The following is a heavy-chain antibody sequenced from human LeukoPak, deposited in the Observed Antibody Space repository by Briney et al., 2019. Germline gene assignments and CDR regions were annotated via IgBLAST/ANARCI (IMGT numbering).Heavy chain of an antibody. CDR2: IYPGDSDT. V-gene: IGHV5-51*01. D-gene: IGHD7-27*01. CDR1: GYSFTSYW. J-gene: IGHJ4*02. Sequence: GESPKISCKGTGYSFTSYWIGWVRQMPGKGLEWMGIIYPGDSDTRYSPSFQGQVTISADKSITTAYLQWSSLKASDTAMYYCARSTTALGWYFDYWGQGTLVTVSS. CDR3: ARSTTALGWYFDY.